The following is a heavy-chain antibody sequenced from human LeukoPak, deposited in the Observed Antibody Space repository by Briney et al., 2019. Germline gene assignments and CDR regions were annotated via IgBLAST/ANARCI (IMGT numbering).Heavy chain of an antibody. CDR2: ISSSGSTI. Sequence: GGSLRLSCAASGFTFSSYEMNWVRQAPGKGLEWVSYISSSGSTIYYADSVKGRFTISRDNAKNSLYLQMNSLRAEDTAVYYCARESAGSFDYWGQGTLVTVSS. CDR3: ARESAGSFDY. V-gene: IGHV3-48*03. D-gene: IGHD6-13*01. CDR1: GFTFSSYE. J-gene: IGHJ4*02.